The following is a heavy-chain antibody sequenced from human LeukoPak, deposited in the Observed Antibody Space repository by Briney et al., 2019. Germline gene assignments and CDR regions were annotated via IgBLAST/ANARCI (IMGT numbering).Heavy chain of an antibody. J-gene: IGHJ4*02. CDR3: ARHGLPAPFDY. V-gene: IGHV4-39*01. D-gene: IGHD2-2*01. CDR1: GGSISSSSYY. Sequence: SETLSLTCTVSGGSISSSSYYWGWIRQPPGKGLEWIGSIYYSGSTYYNPSLKSRVTISVDTSKNQFSLKLSSVTAADTAVYYCARHGLPAPFDYWGQGTLVTVSS. CDR2: IYYSGST.